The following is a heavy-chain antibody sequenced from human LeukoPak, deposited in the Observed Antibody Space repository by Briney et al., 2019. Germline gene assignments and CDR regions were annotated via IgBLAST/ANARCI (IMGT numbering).Heavy chain of an antibody. D-gene: IGHD5-24*01. Sequence: GGSLRLSCAASGFTFSSYGMHLVRQAPGKGLEWVAFIRYDGSNKYYADSVKGRFTISRDNSKNTLYLQMNSLRAEDTAVYYCAKDRRGDYYYHMDVWGKGTTVTVSS. CDR2: IRYDGSNK. V-gene: IGHV3-30*02. CDR1: GFTFSSYG. J-gene: IGHJ6*03. CDR3: AKDRRGDYYYHMDV.